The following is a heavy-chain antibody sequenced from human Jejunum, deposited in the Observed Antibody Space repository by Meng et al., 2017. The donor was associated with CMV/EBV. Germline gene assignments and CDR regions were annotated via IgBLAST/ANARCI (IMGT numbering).Heavy chain of an antibody. CDR1: RFPFSSYE. J-gene: IGHJ4*02. CDR3: ARGGYASSSRGDY. Sequence: ASRFPFSSYEITWFRQAPGTGLEWLSYTSPSGSPTYYAGPVKGRFTVSRDNAKNSLSLQMNSLRVEDTAVYYCARGGYASSSRGDYWGQGTLVTVSS. V-gene: IGHV3-48*03. CDR2: TSPSGSPT. D-gene: IGHD6-6*01.